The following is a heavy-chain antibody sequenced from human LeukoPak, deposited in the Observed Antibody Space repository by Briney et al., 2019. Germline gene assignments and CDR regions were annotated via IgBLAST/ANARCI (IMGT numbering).Heavy chain of an antibody. J-gene: IGHJ4*02. CDR3: AKDAQRGFDYSNSLEY. D-gene: IGHD4-11*01. CDR1: KFTFSHYG. Sequence: GGSLRLSCAASKFTFSHYGMHWVRQAPGKGLQWVAVIWSDGTNQYYADSVKGRFTISRDSSNKMVYLQMNSLRADDTGVYYCAKDAQRGFDYSNSLEYWGQGALVIVSS. V-gene: IGHV3-33*06. CDR2: IWSDGTNQ.